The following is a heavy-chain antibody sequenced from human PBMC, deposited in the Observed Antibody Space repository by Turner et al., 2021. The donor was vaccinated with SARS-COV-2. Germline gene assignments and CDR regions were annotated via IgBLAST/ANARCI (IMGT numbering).Heavy chain of an antibody. CDR2: TLTTGST. CDR3: ARVGLGNYCYGMDV. J-gene: IGHJ6*02. V-gene: IGHV4-61*08. CDR1: GDSVSSGVYY. D-gene: IGHD3-22*01. Sequence: QVQLQESGPGLVKPSETLSLTCTVSGDSVSSGVYYWSWNRQPPGKGLEWIGYTLTTGSTTYNPSRKSRVTIAVDTSKHQFSLRLSSVTAADTAVYYCARVGLGNYCYGMDVWGQGTTVTVSS.